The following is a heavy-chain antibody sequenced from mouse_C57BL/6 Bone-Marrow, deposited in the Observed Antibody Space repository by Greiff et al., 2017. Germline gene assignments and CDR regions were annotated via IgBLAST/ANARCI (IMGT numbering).Heavy chain of an antibody. V-gene: IGHV1-82*01. Sequence: QVLLKESGPELVKPGASVKISCKASGYAFSSSWMNWVKQRPGKGLEWIGWLYPGDGDPNYNGKFKGKATLTADKSSSAAYMQLSSLTSEDSAVYFCTPYDGYFYFDYWGQGTTLTVSS. D-gene: IGHD2-3*01. CDR3: TPYDGYFYFDY. J-gene: IGHJ2*01. CDR2: LYPGDGDP. CDR1: GYAFSSSW.